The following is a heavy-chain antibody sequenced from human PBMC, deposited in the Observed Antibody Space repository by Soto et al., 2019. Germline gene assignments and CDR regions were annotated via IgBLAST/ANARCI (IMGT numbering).Heavy chain of an antibody. D-gene: IGHD3-22*01. Sequence: SVKVSCKASGGTFGSDAITWVRQAPGQRLEWVGRIIPIFGTTNYAQNLQGRVTISADKSTLTSYMELHSLTSDDTALYYCARDRTDSGYYTNWLDPWGQGTQVTVSS. J-gene: IGHJ5*02. CDR3: ARDRTDSGYYTNWLDP. CDR1: GGTFGSDA. V-gene: IGHV1-69*06. CDR2: IIPIFGTT.